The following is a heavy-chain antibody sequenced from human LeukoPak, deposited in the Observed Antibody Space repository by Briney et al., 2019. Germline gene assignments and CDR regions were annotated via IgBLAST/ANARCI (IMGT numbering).Heavy chain of an antibody. Sequence: SETLSLTCTVSGGSISSSSYYWGWIRQPPGKGLEWIGSIYYSGSTYYNPSLKSRVTISVDTSKNQFSLKLSSVTAADTAVYYCASHPYYYYGMDVWGQGTAVTVSS. CDR2: IYYSGST. J-gene: IGHJ6*02. CDR3: ASHPYYYYGMDV. V-gene: IGHV4-39*01. CDR1: GGSISSSSYY.